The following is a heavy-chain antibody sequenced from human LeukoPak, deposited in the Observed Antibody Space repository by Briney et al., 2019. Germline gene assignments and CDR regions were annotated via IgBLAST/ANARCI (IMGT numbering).Heavy chain of an antibody. CDR2: ISAYNGNT. V-gene: IGHV1-18*01. Sequence: GASVKVSCKASGYTFTSYGISWVRQAPGQGPEWMGWISAYNGNTNYAQKLQGRVTMTTDTSTSTAYMELRSLRSDDTAVYYCARDLSYVYYYDSSGYYPFDYWGQGTLVTVSS. CDR3: ARDLSYVYYYDSSGYYPFDY. CDR1: GYTFTSYG. J-gene: IGHJ4*02. D-gene: IGHD3-22*01.